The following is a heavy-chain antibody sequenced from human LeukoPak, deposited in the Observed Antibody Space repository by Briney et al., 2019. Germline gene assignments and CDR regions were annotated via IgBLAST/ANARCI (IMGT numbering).Heavy chain of an antibody. CDR1: GFTFSAFA. J-gene: IGHJ4*02. Sequence: GGSLRLSCAASGFTFSAFAMHWVRQAPGKGLEWVAVILYDGSNKYYADSVKGRFTISRDNSKNTLYLQMNSLRAEDTAVYYCAKDRRDGRCPFDYWGQGTLVTVSS. CDR2: ILYDGSNK. V-gene: IGHV3-30*04. D-gene: IGHD2-15*01. CDR3: AKDRRDGRCPFDY.